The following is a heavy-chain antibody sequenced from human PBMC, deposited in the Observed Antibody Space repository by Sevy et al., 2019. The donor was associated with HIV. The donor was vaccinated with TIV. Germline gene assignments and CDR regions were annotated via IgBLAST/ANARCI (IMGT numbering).Heavy chain of an antibody. CDR3: AKDPTVDTAMAYYFDY. V-gene: IGHV3-23*01. J-gene: IGHJ4*02. CDR1: GFTLSSNA. D-gene: IGHD5-18*01. CDR2: ISSTGGST. Sequence: GGSLRLSCAASGFTLSSNAMSWVRQAPGKGLEWVSSISSTGGSTYHADSVRGRFSISRDNSKNTLYLHMNSLRAEDTAVYYCAKDPTVDTAMAYYFDYWGQGTLVTVSS.